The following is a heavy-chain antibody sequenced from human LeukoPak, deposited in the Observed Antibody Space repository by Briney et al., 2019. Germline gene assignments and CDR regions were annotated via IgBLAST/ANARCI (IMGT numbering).Heavy chain of an antibody. CDR3: ARSGFSTGFYMDF. D-gene: IGHD6-19*01. Sequence: ASVTVSFKASVYTFTVYYIHWLRQAPGQGLEWMGWIDPPSGATNYAQKFQDTVTMTRDRSIGTAYMEVRRLKSDDTAVYYCARSGFSTGFYMDFWGQGTLVPVSS. J-gene: IGHJ4*02. CDR2: IDPPSGAT. CDR1: VYTFTVYY. V-gene: IGHV1-2*02.